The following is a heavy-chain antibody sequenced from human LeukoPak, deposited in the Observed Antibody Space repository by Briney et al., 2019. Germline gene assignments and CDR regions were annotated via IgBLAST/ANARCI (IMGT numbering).Heavy chain of an antibody. D-gene: IGHD3-22*01. CDR3: TRDRGYGGFDY. CDR2: INPNSGGT. J-gene: IGHJ4*02. V-gene: IGHV1-2*02. CDR1: GYTFTGYY. Sequence: AASVKVSCKASGYTFTGYYMHWVRQAPGQGLEWMGWINPNSGGTNYAQKFQGRVTMTRDTSISTAYMELSRLRSDDTAVYYCTRDRGYGGFDYWGQGTLVTVSS.